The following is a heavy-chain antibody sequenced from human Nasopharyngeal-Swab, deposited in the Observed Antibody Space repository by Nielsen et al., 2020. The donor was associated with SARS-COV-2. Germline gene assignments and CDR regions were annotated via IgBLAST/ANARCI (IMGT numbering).Heavy chain of an antibody. J-gene: IGHJ6*02. CDR3: ARAAILFVMDV. CDR2: IIPILGIA. V-gene: IGHV1-69*04. Sequence: WVRQAPGQGLEWMGRIIPILGIANYAQKFQGRVTITADKSTSTAYMELSSLRSEDTAVYYCARAAILFVMDVWGQGTTVTVSS. D-gene: IGHD3-3*01.